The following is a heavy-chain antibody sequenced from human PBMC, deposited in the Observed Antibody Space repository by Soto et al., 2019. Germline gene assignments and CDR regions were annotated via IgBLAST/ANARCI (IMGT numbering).Heavy chain of an antibody. CDR2: INPNSGGT. D-gene: IGHD2-2*01. CDR1: GYTFTGYY. Sequence: ASVKVSCKASGYTFTGYYMHWVRQAPGQGLEWMGWINPNSGGTNYAQKFQGWVTMTRDTSISTAYMELSRLRSDDTAVYYCARAIVVPAATVIGYYYYYMEVWGKGTTVTVSS. J-gene: IGHJ6*03. V-gene: IGHV1-2*04. CDR3: ARAIVVPAATVIGYYYYYMEV.